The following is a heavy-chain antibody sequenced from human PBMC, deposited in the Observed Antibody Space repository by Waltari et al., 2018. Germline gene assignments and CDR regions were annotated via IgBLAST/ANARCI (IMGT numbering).Heavy chain of an antibody. V-gene: IGHV4-59*01. CDR1: GGSISSYY. CDR2: IYYSGST. Sequence: QVQLQESGPGLVKPSETLSLTCTVSGGSISSYYWSWIRQPPGKGLEWIGYIYYSGSTNYNPSLKSRVTISVDTSKNQFSLKLSSVTAADTAVYYCARDRPPIYWGQGTLVTVSS. D-gene: IGHD2-21*01. CDR3: ARDRPPIY. J-gene: IGHJ4*02.